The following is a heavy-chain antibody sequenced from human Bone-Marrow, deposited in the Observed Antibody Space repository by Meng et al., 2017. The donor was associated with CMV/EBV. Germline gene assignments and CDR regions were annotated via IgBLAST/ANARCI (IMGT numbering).Heavy chain of an antibody. D-gene: IGHD1-26*01. CDR2: INPSGGST. CDR3: ASGVGATFHFDD. J-gene: IGHJ4*02. V-gene: IGHV1-46*01. Sequence: ASVKVSCKASGYTFTSYYMHWVRQAPGQGLEWMGIINPSGGSTSYAQKFQGRVTMTRDTSTRTVYMELSSLRSEDTAVYYCASGVGATFHFDDWGQGTRVTVSS. CDR1: GYTFTSYY.